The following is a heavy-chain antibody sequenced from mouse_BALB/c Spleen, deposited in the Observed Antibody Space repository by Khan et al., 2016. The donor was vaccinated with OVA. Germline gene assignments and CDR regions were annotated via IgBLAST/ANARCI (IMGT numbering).Heavy chain of an antibody. D-gene: IGHD2-14*01. CDR2: INPSNGYT. J-gene: IGHJ3*01. Sequence: QVQLQQSGAELARPGASVKMSCKASGYTFTSYTIHWIKQRPGQGLEWIGYINPSNGYTNYNQKFKDKATLTADKSSTTAYMQLSSLQSDDAAVYSCVRDEGYCRDDGWFAYWGQGTLVTVSA. CDR1: GYTFTSYT. CDR3: VRDEGYCRDDGWFAY. V-gene: IGHV1-4*01.